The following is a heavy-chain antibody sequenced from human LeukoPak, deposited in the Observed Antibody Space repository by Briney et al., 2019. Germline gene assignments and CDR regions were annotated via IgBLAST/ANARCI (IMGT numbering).Heavy chain of an antibody. CDR3: ARARRGATYHYDRSGYFFFDY. V-gene: IGHV4-34*01. D-gene: IGHD3-22*01. CDR1: GGSFSGYY. J-gene: IGHJ4*02. Sequence: SETLSLTCAVYGGSFSGYYWSWIRQPPGKGLEWIGEINHSGSTNYNPSLKSRVAISVDTSKNQFSLKLSSVTAADTAVYYCARARRGATYHYDRSGYFFFDYWGQGTLVTVSS. CDR2: INHSGST.